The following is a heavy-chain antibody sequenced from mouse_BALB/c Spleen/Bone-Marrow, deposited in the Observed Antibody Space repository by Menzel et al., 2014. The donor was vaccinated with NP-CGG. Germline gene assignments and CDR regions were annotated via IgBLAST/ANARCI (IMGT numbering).Heavy chain of an antibody. V-gene: IGHV7-3*02. CDR2: IRNKANGYTT. D-gene: IGHD3-3*01. J-gene: IGHJ1*01. CDR1: GFTFTDYY. Sequence: EVKLEESGGGLVQPGGSLRLSCATSGFTFTDYYMNWVRQPPGMALEWLGFIRNKANGYTTDYSTSVKGRFTISRDNSLNILYLQMNTLRTEDSTTYYCARDVGRLFFDVWGAGTTVTVSS. CDR3: ARDVGRLFFDV.